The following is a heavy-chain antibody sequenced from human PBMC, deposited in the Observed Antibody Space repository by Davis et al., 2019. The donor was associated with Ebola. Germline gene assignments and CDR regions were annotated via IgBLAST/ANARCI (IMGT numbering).Heavy chain of an antibody. J-gene: IGHJ4*02. Sequence: SETLSLTCAVSGGSISSGGYSWSWIRQPPGKGLEWIGYVSHSGITSYNPSLKSRVTMSVDRSKNQFSLKLSSVTAADTAVYFCAREGDYFDYWGQGILVTVSS. CDR1: GGSISSGGYS. CDR3: AREGDYFDY. V-gene: IGHV4-30-2*01. CDR2: VSHSGIT.